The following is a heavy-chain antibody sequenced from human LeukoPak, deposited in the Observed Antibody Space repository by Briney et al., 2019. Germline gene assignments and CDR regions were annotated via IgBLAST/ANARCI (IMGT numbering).Heavy chain of an antibody. V-gene: IGHV4-39*01. CDR2: IFYSGRT. J-gene: IGHJ4*02. Sequence: SETLSLTCSVSGDSINTNNYFWGWIRQSPGKGLEWIGNIFYSGRTYYNPSLKSRVSISVDTSKNQFSLNLTSVTAADTAIYYCARRVVVVVAAHFDYWGQGTLVTVSS. CDR3: ARRVVVVVAAHFDY. CDR1: GDSINTNNYF. D-gene: IGHD2-15*01.